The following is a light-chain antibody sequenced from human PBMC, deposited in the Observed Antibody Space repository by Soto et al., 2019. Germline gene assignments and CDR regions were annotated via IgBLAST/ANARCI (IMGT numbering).Light chain of an antibody. CDR1: SSDVGGYNS. CDR3: SSYAGRYT. J-gene: IGLJ2*01. V-gene: IGLV2-14*01. CDR2: EVS. Sequence: QSVLTQPASVSGSPGQSITISCSGTSSDVGGYNSVSWHQQHPGKAPKLMIYEVSNRPSGVSNRFSGSKSGNMASLTISGLQAEDEADYYCSSYAGRYTFGGGTKVTVL.